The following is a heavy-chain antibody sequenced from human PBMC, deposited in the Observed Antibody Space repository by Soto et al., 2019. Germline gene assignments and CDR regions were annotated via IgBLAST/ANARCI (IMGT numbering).Heavy chain of an antibody. D-gene: IGHD2-2*01. CDR2: IYNSGAT. J-gene: IGHJ4*02. V-gene: IGHV4-59*01. CDR3: SSEPTYCSSSSCYYYFDS. CDR1: GGSIGSYY. Sequence: SEPLSLTCPVSGGSIGSYYWTWMRQPPGKGLEWIGYIYNSGATNYNPSLKSRVTISVDTSKDQISLKLRSVTAADTAVYYCSSEPTYCSSSSCYYYFDSWGQGSLVTVS.